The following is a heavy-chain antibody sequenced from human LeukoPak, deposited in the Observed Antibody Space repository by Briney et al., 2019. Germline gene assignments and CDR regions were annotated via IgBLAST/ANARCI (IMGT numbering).Heavy chain of an antibody. CDR2: INPNSGGT. V-gene: IGHV1-2*06. CDR1: GYTFTSYG. CDR3: ARLDYYDSSGYWNDY. J-gene: IGHJ4*02. Sequence: ASVKVSCKASGYTFTSYGISWVRQAPGQGLEWMGRINPNSGGTNYAQKFQGRVTMTRDTSISTAYMELSRLRSDDTAVYYCARLDYYDSSGYWNDYWGQGTLVTVSS. D-gene: IGHD3-22*01.